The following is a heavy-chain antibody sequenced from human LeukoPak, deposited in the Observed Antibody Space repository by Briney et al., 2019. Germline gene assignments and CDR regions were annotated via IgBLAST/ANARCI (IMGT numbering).Heavy chain of an antibody. V-gene: IGHV3-7*01. D-gene: IGHD2-2*01. CDR3: ARALDSSSSRYQAFEE. CDR2: IKQDESEK. Sequence: PGGSLRLSCSASGFTFSNYWMSWVRQAPGKGLEWVANIKQDESEKYYVDSVKGRLTISRDNAKSSPYLQMNSLRAEDTAVYYCARALDSSSSRYQAFEEWGQGTLVTVSS. J-gene: IGHJ4*02. CDR1: GFTFSNYW.